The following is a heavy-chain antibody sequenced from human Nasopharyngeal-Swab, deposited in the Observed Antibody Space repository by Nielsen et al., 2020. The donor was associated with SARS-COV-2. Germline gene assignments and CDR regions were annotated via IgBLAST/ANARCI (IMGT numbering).Heavy chain of an antibody. CDR2: IRSKGNSYAT. V-gene: IGHV3-73*01. CDR1: GFTFSDSA. D-gene: IGHD2-15*01. J-gene: IGHJ4*02. CDR3: TRCGGSCYTGKDY. Sequence: GESLKISCAASGFTFSDSAIHWVRQASGKGLEWVGRIRSKGNSYATAYAASVKGRFTISSDDSKNTAYLQMNSLITEDTAVYYCTRCGGSCYTGKDYWGQGTLVTVSS.